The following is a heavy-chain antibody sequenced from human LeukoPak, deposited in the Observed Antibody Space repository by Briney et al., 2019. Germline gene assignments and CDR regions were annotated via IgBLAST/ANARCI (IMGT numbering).Heavy chain of an antibody. CDR1: GFTFSNYA. J-gene: IGHJ4*02. D-gene: IGHD6-13*01. Sequence: GGSLRLSCAASGFTFSNYALQWVRQAPGKGLEWLAVTLYDGSNKYYADSVKGRFTISRDNSKNTLYLQMNSLRAEDTAVYYCARSPFLENINSWYGIFDYCGQGTLVTVSS. CDR3: ARSPFLENINSWYGIFDY. V-gene: IGHV3-30-3*01. CDR2: TLYDGSNK.